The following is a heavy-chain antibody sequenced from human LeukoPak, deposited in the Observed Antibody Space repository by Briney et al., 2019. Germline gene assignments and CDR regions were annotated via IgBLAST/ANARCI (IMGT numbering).Heavy chain of an antibody. Sequence: GXLRLSCAASGFTFTSNWMSWVRQAPGKGLEWVASIKQDGSEKYYVDSVKGRFTISRENAKNSLYLQMNSLRAEDTAVYYCARGSGWYGHWGQGTLVTVXS. V-gene: IGHV3-7*05. CDR2: IKQDGSEK. CDR1: GFTFTSNW. D-gene: IGHD6-19*01. CDR3: ARGSGWYGH. J-gene: IGHJ5*02.